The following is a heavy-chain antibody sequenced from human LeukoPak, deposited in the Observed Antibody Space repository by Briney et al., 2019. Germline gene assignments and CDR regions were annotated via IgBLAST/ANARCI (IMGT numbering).Heavy chain of an antibody. CDR3: ARGDFGETNTAFDV. Sequence: ASVKVSCKTSGYTFTDYDVHWVRQAPGQGLEWMGWINPNSASTNYAQRLQGRVTFTRDTSLSIAYMELSSLTSADAAVYFCARGDFGETNTAFDVWGQGTLVAVSS. CDR1: GYTFTDYD. CDR2: INPNSAST. J-gene: IGHJ3*01. D-gene: IGHD4-17*01. V-gene: IGHV1-8*03.